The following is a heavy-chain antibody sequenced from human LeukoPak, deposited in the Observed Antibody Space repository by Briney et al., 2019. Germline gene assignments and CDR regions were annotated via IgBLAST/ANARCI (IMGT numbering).Heavy chain of an antibody. D-gene: IGHD1-1*01. V-gene: IGHV3-66*01. CDR3: ARDLGSTTDH. J-gene: IGHJ4*02. CDR2: LYSGGST. CDR1: GFTVISDY. Sequence: GGSLRLSCAASGFTVISDYMTWVRQAPGKGLEWVSVLYSGGSTYYADSVKGRFTISRDDFKNTLYLQMNSLRAEDTAVYYCARDLGSTTDHWGQGTLVTVSS.